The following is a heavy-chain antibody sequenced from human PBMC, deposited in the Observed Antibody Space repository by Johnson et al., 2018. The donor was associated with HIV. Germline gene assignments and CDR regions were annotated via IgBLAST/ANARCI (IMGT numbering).Heavy chain of an antibody. D-gene: IGHD2-15*01. J-gene: IGHJ3*02. CDR1: GFTFSSYG. Sequence: QVQLVESGGGVVQPGRSLRLSCAASGFTFSSYGMHWVRQAPGKGLEWVAFRRYDGSNKYYADSVKGRFTLSRDNSKNTLYLQMTSLRAEDTAVYYCARDPGVVEAPRSRVDAFDIWGQGTMVTVSS. CDR2: RRYDGSNK. V-gene: IGHV3-33*08. CDR3: ARDPGVVEAPRSRVDAFDI.